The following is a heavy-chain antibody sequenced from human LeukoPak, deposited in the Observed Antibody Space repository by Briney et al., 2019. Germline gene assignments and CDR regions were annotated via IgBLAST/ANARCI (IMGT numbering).Heavy chain of an antibody. V-gene: IGHV4-39*07. D-gene: IGHD6-6*01. CDR3: ANQKDSSSFVDY. J-gene: IGHJ4*02. Sequence: SETLSLTCTVSGGSIRSSYYYWGWIRQPPGKGLEWIGSIYDSGSTYYNPSLESRVSISVDTSKNQFSLKLTSVTAADTAVYYCANQKDSSSFVDYWGQGTLVTVSS. CDR2: IYDSGST. CDR1: GGSIRSSYYY.